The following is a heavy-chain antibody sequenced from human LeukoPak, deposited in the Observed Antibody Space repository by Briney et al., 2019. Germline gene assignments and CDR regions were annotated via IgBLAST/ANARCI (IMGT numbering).Heavy chain of an antibody. Sequence: GGSLRLSCAASGLTFSSYSMNWVRQAPGKGLEWVSSISSSSSYIYYADSVKGRFTISRDNAKNSLYLQMNSLRAEDTAVYYCARAHMGDFDYWGQGTLVTVSS. J-gene: IGHJ4*02. D-gene: IGHD3-16*01. CDR3: ARAHMGDFDY. CDR1: GLTFSSYS. CDR2: ISSSSSYI. V-gene: IGHV3-21*01.